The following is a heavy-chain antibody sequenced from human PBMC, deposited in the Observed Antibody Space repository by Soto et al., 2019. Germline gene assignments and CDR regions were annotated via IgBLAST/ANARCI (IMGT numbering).Heavy chain of an antibody. Sequence: QVQLQELGPGLVKPSETLSLTCTGSGGSISSYYWSWIRQPPGKGLEWIGYIYYSGSTNYNPSLNSRVTISVRTSKNQFSLKLSSVTAADTAVHYCARFRCGGDCDYESWGQGTLVTVSS. D-gene: IGHD2-21*02. V-gene: IGHV4-59*01. CDR2: IYYSGST. CDR3: ARFRCGGDCDYES. J-gene: IGHJ5*02. CDR1: GGSISSYY.